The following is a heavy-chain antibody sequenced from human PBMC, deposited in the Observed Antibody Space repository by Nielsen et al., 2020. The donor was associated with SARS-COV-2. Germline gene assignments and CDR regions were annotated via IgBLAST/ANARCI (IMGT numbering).Heavy chain of an antibody. D-gene: IGHD3-10*01. CDR3: ARARITMVRGVQSVNWFDP. CDR2: INAGNGNT. V-gene: IGHV1-3*01. CDR1: GYTFTSYA. Sequence: ASVKVSCKASGYTFTSYAMHWVRQAPGQRLEWMGWINAGNGNTKYSQKFQGRVTNTRDTSASTAYMELSSLRSEDTAVYYCARARITMVRGVQSVNWFDPWGQGTLVTVSS. J-gene: IGHJ5*02.